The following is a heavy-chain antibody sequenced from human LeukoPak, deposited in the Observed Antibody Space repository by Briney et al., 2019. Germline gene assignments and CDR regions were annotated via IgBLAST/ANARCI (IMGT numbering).Heavy chain of an antibody. J-gene: IGHJ4*02. CDR2: INHSGST. D-gene: IGHD3-22*01. CDR1: GGSFSGYY. CDR3: ARGTTYYYDSSGYYYY. Sequence: PSETLSLTCAVYGGSFSGYYWSWIRQPPAKGLEWIGEINHSGSTNYNPSLKSRVTISVDTSKNQFSLKLSSVTAADTAVYYCARGTTYYYDSSGYYYYWGQGTLVTVSS. V-gene: IGHV4-34*01.